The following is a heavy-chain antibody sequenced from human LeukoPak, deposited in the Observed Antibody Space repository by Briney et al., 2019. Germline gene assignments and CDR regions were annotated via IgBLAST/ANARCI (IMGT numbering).Heavy chain of an antibody. CDR1: GGSFSGYY. CDR3: ARRRPPMVTVSSTFDY. V-gene: IGHV4-34*01. J-gene: IGHJ4*02. D-gene: IGHD4-11*01. Sequence: SETLSLTCAVYGGSFSGYYWSWIRQPPGKGLEWIGEINHSGSTNYNPSLKSRVTMSVDTSKNQFSLKLSSVTAADTAVYYCARRRPPMVTVSSTFDYWGQGTLVTVSS. CDR2: INHSGST.